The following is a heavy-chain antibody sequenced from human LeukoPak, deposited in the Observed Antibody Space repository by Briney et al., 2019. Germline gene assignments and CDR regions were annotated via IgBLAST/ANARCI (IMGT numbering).Heavy chain of an antibody. Sequence: GASVKVSCKACGYTFTGYYMHWVRQAPGQGLEWMGIINPSGGSTSYAQKFQGRVTMTRDTSTSTVYMELSSLRSEDTAVYYCARDIRGGSSESGSYYYHYWGQGTLVTVSS. CDR1: GYTFTGYY. D-gene: IGHD1-26*01. J-gene: IGHJ4*02. V-gene: IGHV1-46*01. CDR3: ARDIRGGSSESGSYYYHY. CDR2: INPSGGST.